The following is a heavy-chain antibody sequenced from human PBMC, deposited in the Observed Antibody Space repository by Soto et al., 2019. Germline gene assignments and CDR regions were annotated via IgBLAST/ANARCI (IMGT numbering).Heavy chain of an antibody. CDR2: ISSSSSYI. Sequence: GGSLRLSCAASGFTFSSYSMNWARQAPGKGLEWVSSISSSSSYIYYADSVKGRFTISRDNAKNSLYLQMNSLRAEDTAVYYCARESSGCSGGSRLDRRSMDVWGQGTTVTVSS. CDR3: ARESSGCSGGSRLDRRSMDV. CDR1: GFTFSSYS. D-gene: IGHD2-15*01. V-gene: IGHV3-21*01. J-gene: IGHJ6*02.